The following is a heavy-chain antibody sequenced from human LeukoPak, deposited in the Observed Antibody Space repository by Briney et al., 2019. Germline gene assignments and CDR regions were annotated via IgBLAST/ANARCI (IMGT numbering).Heavy chain of an antibody. CDR1: GFPFSSYW. D-gene: IGHD5-24*01. CDR3: TRVGYIDEGIDY. Sequence: GGSLRLSCVASGFPFSSYWMTWVRQAPGKGLEWVANIKQDGSKKSYVDSVKGRFTISRDNAKNSLYQQMNSLRAEDTAIYYCTRVGYIDEGIDYWGQGTLVTVSS. CDR2: IKQDGSKK. J-gene: IGHJ4*02. V-gene: IGHV3-7*04.